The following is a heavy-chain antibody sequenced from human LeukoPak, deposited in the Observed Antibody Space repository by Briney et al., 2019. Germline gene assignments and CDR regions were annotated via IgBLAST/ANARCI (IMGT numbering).Heavy chain of an antibody. D-gene: IGHD3-22*01. CDR1: GFTFSGSA. J-gene: IGHJ4*02. CDR2: IRSKANSYAT. V-gene: IGHV3-73*01. Sequence: GGSLRLSCAASGFTFSGSAMHWVRQASGKGLEWVGRIRSKANSYATAYAASVKGRFTISRDDSKDTAYLQMNSLKTEDTAVYYCTRLTHYYDSSGYPETIDYWGQGTLVTVSS. CDR3: TRLTHYYDSSGYPETIDY.